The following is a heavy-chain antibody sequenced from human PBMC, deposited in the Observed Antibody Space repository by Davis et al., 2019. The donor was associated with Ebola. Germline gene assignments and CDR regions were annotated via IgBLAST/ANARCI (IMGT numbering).Heavy chain of an antibody. CDR2: IRYDGSNK. D-gene: IGHD3-22*01. Sequence: GGSLRLSCAASGFTFSSYGMHWVRQAPGKGLERVAFIRYDGSNKYYADSVKGRFTISRDNSKNTLYLQMNSLRAEDTAVYYCAKAETYYYDSSGYYLSPLLDYWGQGTLVTVSS. J-gene: IGHJ4*02. CDR1: GFTFSSYG. CDR3: AKAETYYYDSSGYYLSPLLDY. V-gene: IGHV3-30*02.